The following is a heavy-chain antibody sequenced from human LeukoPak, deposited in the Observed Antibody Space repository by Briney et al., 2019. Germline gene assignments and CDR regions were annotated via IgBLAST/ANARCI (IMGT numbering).Heavy chain of an antibody. CDR1: GGSLSSYY. CDR2: IYTSGST. Sequence: SETLSLTCTVSGGSLSSYYWSWIRQPAGKGLEWIGRIYTSGSTNYNPSLKSRVTMSIDTSKIQFPLKLSSVTAADTAVYYCARVIREIAAAGTSWFDPWGQGTLVTVSS. V-gene: IGHV4-4*07. D-gene: IGHD6-13*01. J-gene: IGHJ5*02. CDR3: ARVIREIAAAGTSWFDP.